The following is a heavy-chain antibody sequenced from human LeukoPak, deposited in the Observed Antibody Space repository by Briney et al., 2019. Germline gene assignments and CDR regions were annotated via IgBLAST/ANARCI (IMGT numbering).Heavy chain of an antibody. CDR3: ARDDSAGWSATTVTNDAFDI. CDR2: ISAYNGNT. D-gene: IGHD4-17*01. J-gene: IGHJ3*02. Sequence: GASVKVSCKASGYTFTSYGISWVRQAPGQGLEWMGWISAYNGNTNYAQKLQGRVTMTTDTSTSTAYMELRSLRSDDTAVYYCARDDSAGWSATTVTNDAFDIWGQETMVAVSS. V-gene: IGHV1-18*01. CDR1: GYTFTSYG.